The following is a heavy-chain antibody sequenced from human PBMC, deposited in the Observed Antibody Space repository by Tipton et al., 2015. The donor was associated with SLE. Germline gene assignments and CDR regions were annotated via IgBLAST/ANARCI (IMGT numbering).Heavy chain of an antibody. CDR2: IWYDGSNK. V-gene: IGHV3-33*08. CDR3: ARGGDSSGRYYFDY. J-gene: IGHJ4*02. CDR1: GFTFSSYG. D-gene: IGHD6-19*01. Sequence: RSLRLSCAASGFTFSSYGMHWVRQAPGKGLEWVAVIWYDGSNKYYADSVKGRFTISRDNSKNTLYLQMNSLRAEDTAVYYCARGGDSSGRYYFDYWGQGTLVTVSS.